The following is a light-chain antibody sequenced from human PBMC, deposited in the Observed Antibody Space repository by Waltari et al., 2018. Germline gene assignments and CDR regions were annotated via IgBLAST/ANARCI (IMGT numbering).Light chain of an antibody. CDR2: DKT. J-gene: IGLJ2*01. Sequence: SSELTQDPAVSVAMGQTVRITCQGDSLRSYYASGYQQRPGQAPILVMYDKTNRPSGVPDRFSGSSSHNTASLTITGAQAEDEASYYCHSRDASGVAGSFGGGTKLTVL. CDR3: HSRDASGVAGS. V-gene: IGLV3-19*01. CDR1: SLRSYY.